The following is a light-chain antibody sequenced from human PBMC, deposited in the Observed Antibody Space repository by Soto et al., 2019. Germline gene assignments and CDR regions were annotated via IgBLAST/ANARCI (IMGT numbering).Light chain of an antibody. CDR3: QQHSHWPPWT. V-gene: IGKV3-11*01. J-gene: IGKJ1*01. Sequence: EILMPQSPATLSVSPGERGTRSCTASQSVSTNLAWYQQNPGQSPRLLIYGASNRATGIPARFSGSGSGTDFTLTISNLEPEDFAVYYCQQHSHWPPWTFGQGTKVDTK. CDR1: QSVSTN. CDR2: GAS.